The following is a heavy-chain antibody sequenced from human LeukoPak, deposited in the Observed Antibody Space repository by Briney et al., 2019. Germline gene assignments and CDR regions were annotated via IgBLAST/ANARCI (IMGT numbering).Heavy chain of an antibody. CDR2: INPNSGGT. D-gene: IGHD3-10*01. Sequence: ASVKVSCKASGYSFTGYYMHWVRQAPGQGLEWMGWINPNSGGTKYAQKFQGRVTMTRDTSISTAYMELSRLRSDDTAVFYCATGRDTIRYTSGSSPFDYWGQGTLVTVSS. J-gene: IGHJ4*02. CDR3: ATGRDTIRYTSGSSPFDY. CDR1: GYSFTGYY. V-gene: IGHV1-2*02.